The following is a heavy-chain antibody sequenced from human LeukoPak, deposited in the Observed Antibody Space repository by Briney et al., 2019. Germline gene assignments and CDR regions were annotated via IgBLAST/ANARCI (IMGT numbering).Heavy chain of an antibody. D-gene: IGHD2-2*01. Sequence: PGGSLRLSCAASGFTFSSYSMNWVRQAPGKGLEWVSSISSSSSYIYYADSVKGRFTISRDNAKNSLYLQMNSLRAEDTAVYYCATDDCSSTSCYVDYWGQGTLVTVSS. CDR3: ATDDCSSTSCYVDY. J-gene: IGHJ4*02. CDR1: GFTFSSYS. V-gene: IGHV3-21*01. CDR2: ISSSSSYI.